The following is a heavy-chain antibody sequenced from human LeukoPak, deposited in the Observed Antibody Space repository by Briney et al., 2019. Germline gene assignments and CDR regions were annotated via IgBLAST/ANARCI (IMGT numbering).Heavy chain of an antibody. CDR2: IKSKTDGGTT. D-gene: IGHD4-17*01. CDR3: TTGRRYGDSTLDY. Sequence: GGSLRLSCAASGFTFSNAWMSWVRQAPGKGLEWVGRIKSKTDGGTTDYAAPVKGRFTISRDDSKNALYLQMNSLKTEDTAVYYCTTGRRYGDSTLDYWGQGTLVTVFS. CDR1: GFTFSNAW. J-gene: IGHJ4*02. V-gene: IGHV3-15*01.